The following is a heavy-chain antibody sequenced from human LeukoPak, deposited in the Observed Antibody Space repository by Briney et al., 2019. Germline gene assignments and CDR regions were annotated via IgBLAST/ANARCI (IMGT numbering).Heavy chain of an antibody. Sequence: GGSLRLSCAASGFTFSSYWMHWVRQAPGKGLVWVSRINSDGSSTSYADSVKGRFTISRDNAKNTVSLQMNSLRAEDTAVYYCARVRSNLGGFDYWGQGTLVTVSS. CDR2: INSDGSST. V-gene: IGHV3-74*01. J-gene: IGHJ4*02. CDR1: GFTFSSYW. D-gene: IGHD4-11*01. CDR3: ARVRSNLGGFDY.